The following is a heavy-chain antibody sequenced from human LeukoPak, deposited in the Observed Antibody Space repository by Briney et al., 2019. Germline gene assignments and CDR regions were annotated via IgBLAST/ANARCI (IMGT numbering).Heavy chain of an antibody. Sequence: GGSLRLSCAASGFTFSSYAMHWVRQAPGKGLEWVAVISYDGSNKYYADSVKGRFTISRDNSKNTPYLQMNSLRAEDTAVYYCARGVSGYWGQGTLVTVSS. CDR2: ISYDGSNK. CDR3: ARGVSGY. J-gene: IGHJ4*02. D-gene: IGHD1-26*01. V-gene: IGHV3-30-3*01. CDR1: GFTFSSYA.